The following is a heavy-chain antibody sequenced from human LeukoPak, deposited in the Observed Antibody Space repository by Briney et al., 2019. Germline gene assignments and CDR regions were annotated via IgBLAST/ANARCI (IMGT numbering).Heavy chain of an antibody. CDR1: GYTFTGYY. V-gene: IGHV1-2*02. Sequence: ASVKVSCKASGYTFTGYYMHWVRQAPGQGLEWMGWINPNSGGTNYAQKFQGRVTMTRDTSISTAYMELSRLGSDDTAVYYCAREIQLYRTSDYWGQGTLVTISS. D-gene: IGHD5-18*01. J-gene: IGHJ4*02. CDR3: AREIQLYRTSDY. CDR2: INPNSGGT.